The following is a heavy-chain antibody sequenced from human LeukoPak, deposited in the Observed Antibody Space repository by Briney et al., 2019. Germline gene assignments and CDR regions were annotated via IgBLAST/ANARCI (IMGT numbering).Heavy chain of an antibody. Sequence: SETLSLTCTVSGGSISSYYWSWIRQPAGKGLEWIGRIYTSGITNYNPSLKSRVTMSVDTSKNQFSLKLSSVTAADTAVYYCARESNDYVWGSYRYTPMIDYWGQGTLVTVSS. CDR3: ARESNDYVWGSYRYTPMIDY. CDR1: GGSISSYY. D-gene: IGHD3-16*02. J-gene: IGHJ4*02. CDR2: IYTSGIT. V-gene: IGHV4-4*07.